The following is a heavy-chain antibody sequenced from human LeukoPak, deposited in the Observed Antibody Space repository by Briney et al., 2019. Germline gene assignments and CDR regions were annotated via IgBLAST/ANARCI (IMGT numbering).Heavy chain of an antibody. D-gene: IGHD3-3*01. J-gene: IGHJ3*02. CDR3: ASYDFWSGYYGLNAFDI. CDR1: GGSISSHY. CDR2: IYYSGST. V-gene: IGHV4-59*11. Sequence: SETLSLTCSVSGGSISSHYWSWIRQPPGKGLEWIGYIYYSGSTTYNPSLKSRVTISVDTSKNQFSLKLSSVTAADTAVYYCASYDFWSGYYGLNAFDIWGQGTMVTVSS.